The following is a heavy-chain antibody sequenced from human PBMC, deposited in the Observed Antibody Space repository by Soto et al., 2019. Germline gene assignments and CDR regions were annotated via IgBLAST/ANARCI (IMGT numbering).Heavy chain of an antibody. CDR3: ARAHLSYYYDSSGYYYVDGPGYFDY. J-gene: IGHJ4*02. CDR2: IKQDGSEK. CDR1: GFTFSSYW. V-gene: IGHV3-7*03. Sequence: GSLRLSCAASGFTFSSYWMSWVRQAPGKGLEWVANIKQDGSEKYYVDSVKGRSTISRDNAKNSLYLQMNSLRAEDTAVYYCARAHLSYYYDSSGYYYVDGPGYFDYWGQGTLVTVSS. D-gene: IGHD3-22*01.